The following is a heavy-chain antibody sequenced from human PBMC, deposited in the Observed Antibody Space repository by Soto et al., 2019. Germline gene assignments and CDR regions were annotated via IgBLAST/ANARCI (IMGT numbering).Heavy chain of an antibody. CDR1: GYTFTDYW. Sequence: PGESLKISCKGSGYTFTDYWIGWVRQLPGKGLEWMGIIYPGDSDTRYSPSFQGHVTITVDTSTNPAYLQWNTLRASDTATYSLATTSSSVRTSYYAMDVWGQGTTVTVSS. J-gene: IGHJ6*02. V-gene: IGHV5-51*01. D-gene: IGHD3-22*01. CDR2: IYPGDSDT. CDR3: ATTSSSVRTSYYAMDV.